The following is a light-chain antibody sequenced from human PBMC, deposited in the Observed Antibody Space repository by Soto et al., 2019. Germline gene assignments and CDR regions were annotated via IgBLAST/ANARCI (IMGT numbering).Light chain of an antibody. CDR1: QGIRND. Sequence: DIQMTQSPSSLSASVGDRVTITCRASQGIRNDLGWFQQKPGKAPKRLMYAASSLQSGVPRFSGSGSGTEFTLTISSLQPEDFATYYCQQYKTYPPTFGQGTKLEIK. V-gene: IGKV1-17*01. CDR3: QQYKTYPPT. CDR2: AAS. J-gene: IGKJ2*01.